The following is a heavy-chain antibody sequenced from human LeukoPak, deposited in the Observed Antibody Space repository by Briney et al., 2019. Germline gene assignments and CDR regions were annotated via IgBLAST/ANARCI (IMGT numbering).Heavy chain of an antibody. Sequence: SETLSLTCTVSGHSIISYKYYWGWIRQPPGMGLVWLGSIYHRGSTYYNPSLQSRLTISVDTSKNLFSVRLTSVTAADTAVYYCARQGAVVRGYYYFSGMDVWGQGTTVAVSS. V-gene: IGHV4-39*01. CDR2: IYHRGST. CDR1: GHSIISYKYY. CDR3: ARQGAVVRGYYYFSGMDV. J-gene: IGHJ6*02. D-gene: IGHD3-22*01.